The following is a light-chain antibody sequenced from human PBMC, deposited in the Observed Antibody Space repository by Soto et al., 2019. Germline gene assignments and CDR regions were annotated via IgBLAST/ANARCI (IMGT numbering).Light chain of an antibody. V-gene: IGKV3D-15*02. Sequence: EIVLTQSPATLSVSPGERAALSCRASQSVSNNLAWYQQKPGQPPRLLIFGASTRATGIPARYSGSGSEAEFALTISTLQSEDFAVYYCQQYGSSPAITFGQGTKVDIK. CDR1: QSVSNN. J-gene: IGKJ1*01. CDR3: QQYGSSPAIT. CDR2: GAS.